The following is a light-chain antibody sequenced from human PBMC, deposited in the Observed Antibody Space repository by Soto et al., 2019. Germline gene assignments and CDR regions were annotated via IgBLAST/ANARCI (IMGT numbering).Light chain of an antibody. V-gene: IGKV3-15*01. Sequence: EIVMTQSPVTLSVSPGERATLSCRASQSVSNYLAWYQQKLGQAPRLLIYDASTRATGIPARFSGGGSGTEFTLTISSLQSEDFAVYFCQQYNNWPRTFGQGTRVEIK. CDR2: DAS. CDR3: QQYNNWPRT. CDR1: QSVSNY. J-gene: IGKJ1*01.